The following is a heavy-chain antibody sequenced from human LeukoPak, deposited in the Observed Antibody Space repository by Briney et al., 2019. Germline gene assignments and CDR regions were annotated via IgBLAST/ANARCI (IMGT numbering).Heavy chain of an antibody. Sequence: GGSLRLSCAASGFTFSSYSMNWVRQAPGKGLEWVSSISSSSSYIYYADSVKGRFTISRDNAKNSLYLQMNSLRAEDTAVYYCARDRSSTDSNWFDPWGQGTLVTVSS. D-gene: IGHD2-2*01. CDR2: ISSSSSYI. J-gene: IGHJ5*02. V-gene: IGHV3-21*01. CDR3: ARDRSSTDSNWFDP. CDR1: GFTFSSYS.